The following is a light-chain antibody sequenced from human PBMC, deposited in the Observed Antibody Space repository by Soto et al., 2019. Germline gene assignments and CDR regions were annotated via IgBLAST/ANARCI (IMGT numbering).Light chain of an antibody. V-gene: IGKV3-20*01. J-gene: IGKJ1*01. Sequence: ESDMTQSPATRTVYPGERATLSCRASQSVTSDFLAWYRQKPGQAPRLLIYGASSRATGIPDRFSGSGSGTDFTLIISRLEPEDFAVYYCQQYGSSLRTFGQGTMVDIK. CDR2: GAS. CDR1: QSVTSDF. CDR3: QQYGSSLRT.